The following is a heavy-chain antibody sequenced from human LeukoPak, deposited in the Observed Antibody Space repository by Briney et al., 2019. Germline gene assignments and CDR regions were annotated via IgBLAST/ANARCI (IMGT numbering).Heavy chain of an antibody. J-gene: IGHJ4*02. CDR1: GYTFTSYG. CDR3: ARDRSMGIFDY. V-gene: IGHV1-18*01. D-gene: IGHD7-27*01. Sequence: ASVNVSCKASGYTFTSYGISWVRQAPGQGLEWMGWISAYNGNTNYAQKLQGRVTMTTDTSTSTAYMELRSLRSDDTAAYYCARDRSMGIFDYWGQGTLVTVSS. CDR2: ISAYNGNT.